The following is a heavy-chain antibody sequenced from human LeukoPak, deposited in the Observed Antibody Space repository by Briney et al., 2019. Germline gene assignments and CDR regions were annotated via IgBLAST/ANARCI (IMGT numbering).Heavy chain of an antibody. CDR3: AKDIVVVPAAKQLYYYYGMDV. V-gene: IGHV3-23*01. J-gene: IGHJ6*02. Sequence: GRSLRLSCAASGFTFSSYAMSWVRQAPGKGLEWVSAISGSGGSTYYADSVKGRFTISRDNSKNTLYLQMNSLRAEDTAVYYCAKDIVVVPAAKQLYYYYGMDVWGQGTTVTVSS. CDR1: GFTFSSYA. D-gene: IGHD2-2*01. CDR2: ISGSGGST.